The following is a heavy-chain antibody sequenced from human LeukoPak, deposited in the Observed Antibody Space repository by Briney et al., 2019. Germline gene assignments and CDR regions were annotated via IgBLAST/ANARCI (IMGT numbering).Heavy chain of an antibody. CDR1: GLTFSSYW. CDR3: AKGNVYGGNGMDV. CDR2: INTDGSST. Sequence: PGGSLRLSCAVSGLTFSSYWMHWVRQAPGKGLVWVSRINTDGSSTYYADSVKGRFTISRDNSKNTLYLQMNSLRAEDTAVYYCAKGNVYGGNGMDVWGQGTTVTVSS. J-gene: IGHJ6*02. V-gene: IGHV3-74*01. D-gene: IGHD4/OR15-4a*01.